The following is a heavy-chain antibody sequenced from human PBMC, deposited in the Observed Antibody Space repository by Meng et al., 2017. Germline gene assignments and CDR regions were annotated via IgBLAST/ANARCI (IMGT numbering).Heavy chain of an antibody. Sequence: ASVKVSCKASGYTFTSYYMHWVRQAPGQGLEWMGGINPKSGDTHYAQKFQARVTMTGDTSISTAYMELSGLRSDDTAMYYCARDEDISAAGKLFGDYWGQGTLVTVSS. CDR2: INPKSGDT. CDR3: ARDEDISAAGKLFGDY. CDR1: GYTFTSYY. D-gene: IGHD6-25*01. J-gene: IGHJ4*02. V-gene: IGHV1-2*02.